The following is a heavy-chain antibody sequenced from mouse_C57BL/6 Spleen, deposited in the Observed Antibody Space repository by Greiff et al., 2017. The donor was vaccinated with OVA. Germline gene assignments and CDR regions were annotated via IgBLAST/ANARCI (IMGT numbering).Heavy chain of an antibody. D-gene: IGHD2-4*01. Sequence: VKLMESGPGLVQPSQSLSITCTVSGFSLTSYGVHWVRQSPGKGLEWLGVIWSGGSTDYNAAFISRLSISKDNSKSQVFFKMNSLQADDTAIYYCARNYYDYDEEGVYFDYWGQGTTLTVSS. CDR3: ARNYYDYDEEGVYFDY. J-gene: IGHJ2*01. CDR1: GFSLTSYG. V-gene: IGHV2-2*01. CDR2: IWSGGST.